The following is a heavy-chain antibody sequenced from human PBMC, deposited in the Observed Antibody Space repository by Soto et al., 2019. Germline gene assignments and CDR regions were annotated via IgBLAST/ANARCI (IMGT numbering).Heavy chain of an antibody. V-gene: IGHV6-1*01. Sequence: SQTLSLTYAISGDSVSSNSAAWNWIRQSTSRGLEWLRRTYYRCKRYNDYAVSVNRRITTSTDASTTQSSLQVNSVTPEDTAVYYCATTYSSSSNYYYGMDVWGQGTLVTVSS. J-gene: IGHJ6*02. CDR3: ATTYSSSSNYYYGMDV. CDR2: TYYRCKRYN. D-gene: IGHD6-6*01. CDR1: GDSVSSNSAA.